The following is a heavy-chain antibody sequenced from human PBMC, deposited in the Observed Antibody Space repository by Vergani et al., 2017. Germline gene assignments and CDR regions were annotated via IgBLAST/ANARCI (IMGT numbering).Heavy chain of an antibody. Sequence: QVQLVESGGGLVKPGRSLRLSCAASGFTFSSYGMHWVRQAPGKGLEWVAVISYDGSNKYYADSVKGRFTISRDNSKNTLYLQMNSLRAEDTAVYYCAKEVGGGYSPYYYYMDVWGKGTTVTVSS. CDR2: ISYDGSNK. D-gene: IGHD5-18*01. CDR1: GFTFSSYG. CDR3: AKEVGGGYSPYYYYMDV. J-gene: IGHJ6*03. V-gene: IGHV3-30*18.